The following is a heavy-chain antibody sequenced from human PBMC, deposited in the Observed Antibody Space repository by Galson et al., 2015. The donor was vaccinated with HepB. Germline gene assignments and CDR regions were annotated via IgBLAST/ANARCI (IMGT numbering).Heavy chain of an antibody. CDR1: GFTFSSYA. D-gene: IGHD5-24*01. CDR3: AKRSRRDGYNFGYFDY. V-gene: IGHV3-23*01. CDR2: ISGSGGST. Sequence: SLRLSCAASGFTFSSYAMSWVRQAPGKGLEWVSAISGSGGSTYYADSVKGRFTISRDNSKNTLYLQMNSLRAEDTAVYYCAKRSRRDGYNFGYFDYWGQGTLVTVSS. J-gene: IGHJ4*02.